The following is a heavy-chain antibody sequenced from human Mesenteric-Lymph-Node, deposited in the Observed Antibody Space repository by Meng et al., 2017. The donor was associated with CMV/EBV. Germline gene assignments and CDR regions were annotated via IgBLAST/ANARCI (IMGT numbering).Heavy chain of an antibody. CDR3: ARVGASSSWGADY. D-gene: IGHD6-13*01. CDR1: AYAFSGYA. Sequence: QGTAYAFSGYAMDWVQPAPGQGLWWMGWINTNTGNPTYAQGFTGRFVFSLDTSVSTAYLQISSLKAEDTAVYYCARVGASSSWGADYWGQGTLVTVSS. J-gene: IGHJ4*02. V-gene: IGHV7-4-1*02. CDR2: INTNTGNP.